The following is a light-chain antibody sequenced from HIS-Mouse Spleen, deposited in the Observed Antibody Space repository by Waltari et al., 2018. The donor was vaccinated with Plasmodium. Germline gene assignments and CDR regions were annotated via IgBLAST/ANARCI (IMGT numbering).Light chain of an antibody. CDR1: SSDVGGYNY. J-gene: IGLJ1*01. V-gene: IGLV2-11*01. Sequence: QSALTQPRSVSGSPGQSVTISCTGTSSDVGGYNYVSWYQQHPGNAPKLMIYDVSKRPAGVPDRFSGSKSGNPASLTISGLQAEDEADYYCCSYAGSYTYVFGTGTKVTVL. CDR3: CSYAGSYTYV. CDR2: DVS.